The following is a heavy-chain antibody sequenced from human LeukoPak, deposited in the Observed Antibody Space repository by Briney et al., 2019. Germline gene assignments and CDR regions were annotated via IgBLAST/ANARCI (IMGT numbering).Heavy chain of an antibody. Sequence: ASVKVSCKASGYTFTNYGISWVRQAPGQGLEWMGWISANNGNTNYAQKVQGRVTMTTDTSTTTAYMELRSLRSEDTAVYYCAKDFLPVGTPSNYFDYWGQGTLVTVSS. CDR1: GYTFTNYG. CDR2: ISANNGNT. J-gene: IGHJ4*02. V-gene: IGHV1-18*01. CDR3: AKDFLPVGTPSNYFDY. D-gene: IGHD4-23*01.